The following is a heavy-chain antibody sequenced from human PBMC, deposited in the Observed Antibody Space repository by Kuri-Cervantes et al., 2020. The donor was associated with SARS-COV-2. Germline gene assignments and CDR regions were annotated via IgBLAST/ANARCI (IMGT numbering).Heavy chain of an antibody. V-gene: IGHV1-46*01. CDR3: GSDDGSGSLPDC. Sequence: ASVNVSCKASGYTFASYYMHWVRQVPGQGLEWMGIISPTSCSTNYAQRFQGRVTMTRDTSTSTVYMELGSLRSEDTAVYYCGSDDGSGSLPDCWGQGTLVTVSS. CDR2: ISPTSCST. J-gene: IGHJ4*02. D-gene: IGHD1-26*01. CDR1: GYTFASYY.